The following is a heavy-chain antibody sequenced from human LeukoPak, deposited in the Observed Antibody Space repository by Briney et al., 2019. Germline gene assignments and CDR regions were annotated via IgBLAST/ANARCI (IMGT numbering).Heavy chain of an antibody. CDR2: IYYSGST. V-gene: IGHV4-39*01. Sequence: PSETLSLTCTVSGGSISSSSYYWGWIRQPPGKGLEWIGSIYYSGSTYYNPSLKSRVTISVDTSKNQFSLKLSSVTAADTAVYYCARRLAYYYYGMDVWGQGTTVTVSS. J-gene: IGHJ6*02. CDR1: GGSISSSSYY. CDR3: ARRLAYYYYGMDV.